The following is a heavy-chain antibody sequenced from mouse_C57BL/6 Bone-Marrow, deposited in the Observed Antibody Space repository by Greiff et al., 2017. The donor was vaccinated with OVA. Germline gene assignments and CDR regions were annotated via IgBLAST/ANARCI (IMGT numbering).Heavy chain of an antibody. CDR2: INPGSGGT. V-gene: IGHV1-54*01. CDR1: GYAFTNYL. Sequence: VQLQQSGAELVRPGTSVKVSCKASGYAFTNYLIEWVKQRPGQGLEWIGVINPGSGGTNYNEQFKGKATLTADKSSSTAYMQLSSLTSEDSAVYFCARDSLYYYGSSHWYFDVWGTGPTVTVSS. D-gene: IGHD1-1*01. CDR3: ARDSLYYYGSSHWYFDV. J-gene: IGHJ1*03.